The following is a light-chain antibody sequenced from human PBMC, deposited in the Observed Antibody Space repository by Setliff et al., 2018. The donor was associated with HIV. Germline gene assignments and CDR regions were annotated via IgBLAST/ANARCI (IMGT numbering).Light chain of an antibody. CDR1: SSDVGAYNF. CDR2: DVY. CDR3: CSYAGTYTYI. J-gene: IGLJ1*01. Sequence: QSALTQPRPVSGSPGQSVTFSCTGSSSDVGAYNFVSWYQQHPGKAPKLIIYDVYKRPSGVPDRFSGSKSGDTASLTISGLQSEDEADYYCCSYAGTYTYIFGTGTKVTVL. V-gene: IGLV2-11*01.